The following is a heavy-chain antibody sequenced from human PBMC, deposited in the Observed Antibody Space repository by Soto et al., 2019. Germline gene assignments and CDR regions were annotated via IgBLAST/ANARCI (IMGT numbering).Heavy chain of an antibody. Sequence: QVQLVQSGAEVKKPGASVKVSCKASGYTFTSYGISWVRQAPGQGLEWMGWIIPIFGTANYAQKFQGRVTITADESPSTAYMELSSLRSEDTAVYYCARGGYGDYHRLGYWGQGTLVTVSS. V-gene: IGHV1-69*13. CDR1: GYTFTSYG. CDR2: IIPIFGTA. J-gene: IGHJ4*02. CDR3: ARGGYGDYHRLGY. D-gene: IGHD4-17*01.